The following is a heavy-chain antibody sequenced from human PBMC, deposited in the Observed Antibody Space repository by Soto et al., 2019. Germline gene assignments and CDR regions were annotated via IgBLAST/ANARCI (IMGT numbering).Heavy chain of an antibody. CDR3: ARDGGYYYGSGSYYNAVYYYYGMDV. D-gene: IGHD3-10*01. CDR1: GYTFTSYG. Sequence: QVQLVQSGAEVKKPGASVKVSCKASGYTFTSYGISWVRQAPGQGLEWMGWISAYNGNTNYAQKLQGRATMTTDTSTSTAYMELRSLRSDDTAVYYCARDGGYYYGSGSYYNAVYYYYGMDVWGQGTTVTVSS. CDR2: ISAYNGNT. V-gene: IGHV1-18*04. J-gene: IGHJ6*02.